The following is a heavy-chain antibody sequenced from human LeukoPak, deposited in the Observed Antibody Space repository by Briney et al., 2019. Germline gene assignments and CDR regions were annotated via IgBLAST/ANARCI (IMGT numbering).Heavy chain of an antibody. J-gene: IGHJ4*02. Sequence: GGSLRLSCAASGFTFSSYAMHWVRQAPGKGLKWVAVISYDGSNKYYADSVKGRFTISRDNSKNTLYLQMNSLRAEDTAVYYCARDRYRGRDGYNGYFDYWGQGTLVTVSS. CDR1: GFTFSSYA. D-gene: IGHD5-24*01. V-gene: IGHV3-30-3*01. CDR2: ISYDGSNK. CDR3: ARDRYRGRDGYNGYFDY.